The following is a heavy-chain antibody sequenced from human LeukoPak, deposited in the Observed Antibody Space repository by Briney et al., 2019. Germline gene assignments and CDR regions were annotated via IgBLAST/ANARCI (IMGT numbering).Heavy chain of an antibody. J-gene: IGHJ4*02. Sequence: GESLKISCKGSGYSFTSYWIGWVRQMPGKGLEWMGIIYPGDSGIRYSPSFQSQVTISADKSISTAYLQWSSLKASDTAMYYCASERGFSGYTFDYWGQGIMVTVSS. D-gene: IGHD5-12*01. CDR1: GYSFTSYW. CDR2: IYPGDSGI. V-gene: IGHV5-51*01. CDR3: ASERGFSGYTFDY.